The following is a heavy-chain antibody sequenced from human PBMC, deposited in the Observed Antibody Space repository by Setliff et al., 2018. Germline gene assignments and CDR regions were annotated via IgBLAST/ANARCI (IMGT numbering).Heavy chain of an antibody. D-gene: IGHD6-25*01. CDR3: ARGNSGGDY. Sequence: PGGSLRLSCTASGFTFGDYAMSWVRQAPGKGLEWVGFIRSKAYGGTTEYAASVKGRFTISRDDSKTIAYLQMNNLKTEDTAVYYCARGNSGGDYWGQGTLVTVSS. J-gene: IGHJ4*02. CDR1: GFTFGDYA. V-gene: IGHV3-49*04. CDR2: IRSKAYGGTT.